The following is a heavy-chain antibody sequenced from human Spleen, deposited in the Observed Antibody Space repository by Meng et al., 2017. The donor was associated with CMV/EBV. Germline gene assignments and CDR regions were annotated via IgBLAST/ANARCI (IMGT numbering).Heavy chain of an antibody. CDR3: ARAPEKSDYYGSPVGYYFDY. Sequence: GGSLRLSCAASGFTFDDYAMHWVRQAPGKGLEWVSGISWNSGSIGYADSVKGRFTISRDNAKNSLYLQMNSLRAEDTAVYYCARAPEKSDYYGSPVGYYFDYWGQGTLVTVSS. J-gene: IGHJ4*02. CDR1: GFTFDDYA. D-gene: IGHD3-10*01. CDR2: ISWNSGSI. V-gene: IGHV3-9*01.